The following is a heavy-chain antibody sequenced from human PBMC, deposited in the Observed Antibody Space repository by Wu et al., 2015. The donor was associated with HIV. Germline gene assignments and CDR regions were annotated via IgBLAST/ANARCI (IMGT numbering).Heavy chain of an antibody. CDR3: ARSFYDSSGYYYSYYGMDV. D-gene: IGHD3-22*01. CDR2: IIPIFGTA. J-gene: IGHJ6*02. Sequence: QVQLVQSGAEVKKPGSSVKVSCKASGGTFSSYAISWVRQAPGQGLEWMGRIIPIFGTANYAQKFQGRVTITADESTSTAYMELSSPRSEDTAVYYCARSFYDSSGYYYSYYGMDVWGQGTTVTVSS. V-gene: IGHV1-69*13. CDR1: GGTFSSYA.